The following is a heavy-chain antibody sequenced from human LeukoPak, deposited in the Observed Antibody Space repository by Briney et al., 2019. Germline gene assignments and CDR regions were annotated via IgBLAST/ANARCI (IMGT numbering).Heavy chain of an antibody. J-gene: IGHJ2*01. V-gene: IGHV4-39*07. Sequence: PSETLSLTCTVSGGSISSYYWGWIRQPPGKGLEWIGSIYHSGTTYYNPSLKSRVTMSVDTSKNQFSLKLSSVTAADTAVYYCASHPRIVVVPAVRNWYFDLWGRGTLVTVSS. CDR2: IYHSGTT. CDR3: ASHPRIVVVPAVRNWYFDL. CDR1: GGSISSYY. D-gene: IGHD2-2*01.